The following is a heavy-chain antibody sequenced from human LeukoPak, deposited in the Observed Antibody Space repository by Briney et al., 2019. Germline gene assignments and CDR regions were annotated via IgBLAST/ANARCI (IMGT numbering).Heavy chain of an antibody. Sequence: SVKVSCKASGGTFSSYAISWVRQTPGQGLEWMGGIIPIFGTANYAQKFQGRVTITTDESTSTAYMELSSLRSEDTAVYYCASGNRRMGSSDGFDPWGQGTLVTVSS. D-gene: IGHD6-13*01. CDR3: ASGNRRMGSSDGFDP. CDR2: IIPIFGTA. J-gene: IGHJ5*02. CDR1: GGTFSSYA. V-gene: IGHV1-69*05.